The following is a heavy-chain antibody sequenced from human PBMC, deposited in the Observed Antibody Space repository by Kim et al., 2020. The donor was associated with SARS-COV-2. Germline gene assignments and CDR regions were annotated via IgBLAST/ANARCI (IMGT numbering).Heavy chain of an antibody. CDR1: GFTFSSYA. Sequence: GGSLRLSCAASGFTFSSYAMHWVRQAPGKGLEWVAVISYDGSNKYYADSVKGRFTISRDNSKNTLYLQMNSLRAEDTAVYYCARDGYSSCFDYWGQGTLVTVSS. CDR3: ARDGYSSCFDY. D-gene: IGHD6-6*01. CDR2: ISYDGSNK. V-gene: IGHV3-30*04. J-gene: IGHJ4*02.